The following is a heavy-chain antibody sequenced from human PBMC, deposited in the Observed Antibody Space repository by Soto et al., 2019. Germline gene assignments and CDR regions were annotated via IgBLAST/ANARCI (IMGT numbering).Heavy chain of an antibody. CDR1: GFTFSSYA. CDR2: ISGSGGST. Sequence: GESLKISCAASGFTFSSYAMSWVRQAPGKGLEWVSAISGSGGSTYYADSVKGRFTISRDNSKNTLYLQMNSLRAEDTAVYYCANDRITIFGVVTLGGYYYGMDVWGQGTTVTVSS. CDR3: ANDRITIFGVVTLGGYYYGMDV. V-gene: IGHV3-23*01. J-gene: IGHJ6*02. D-gene: IGHD3-3*01.